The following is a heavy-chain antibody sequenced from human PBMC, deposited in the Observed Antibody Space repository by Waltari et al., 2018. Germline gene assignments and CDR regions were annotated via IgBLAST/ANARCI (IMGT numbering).Heavy chain of an antibody. CDR2: IYYSGGT. J-gene: IGHJ5*02. Sequence: QLQLQESGPGLVKPSETLSLTCTVSGGSISSSSYYWGWIRQPTGKGLEWIGSIYYSGGTYYNPSLKSRVTISVDTSKNQFSLKLSSVTAADTAVYYCARDWPVVVIAPRGRFDPWGQGTLVTVSS. CDR3: ARDWPVVVIAPRGRFDP. V-gene: IGHV4-39*07. CDR1: GGSISSSSYY. D-gene: IGHD2-21*01.